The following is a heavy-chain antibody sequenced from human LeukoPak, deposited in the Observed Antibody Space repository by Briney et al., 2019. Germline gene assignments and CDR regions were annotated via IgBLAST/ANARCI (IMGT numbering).Heavy chain of an antibody. CDR3: ARGNGGPVTPRPVDY. CDR1: GASISSYY. J-gene: IGHJ4*02. Sequence: SETLSLTCTVSGASISSYYWSWIRQPPGRGLEWIGYIYYSGSTYYNPSLKSRLTISVDTSKNQFSLNLSSVTAADTAVYYCARGNGGPVTPRPVDYWGQGTLVTVSS. V-gene: IGHV4-30-4*08. D-gene: IGHD2-21*02. CDR2: IYYSGST.